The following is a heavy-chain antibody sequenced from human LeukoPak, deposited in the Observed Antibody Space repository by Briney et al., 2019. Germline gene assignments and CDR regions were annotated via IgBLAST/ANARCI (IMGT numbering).Heavy chain of an antibody. CDR1: GFTFSSYG. D-gene: IGHD3-10*01. V-gene: IGHV3-33*01. CDR3: ARASGPFDY. J-gene: IGHJ4*01. Sequence: GRSLRLSCAASGFTFSSYGMHWVRQAPGKGLEWVAVIWYDGSNKFYADSVKGRFTISRDNSKDTLYLYMNNLRADDTGVYYCARASGPFDYWGRGTLVTVSS. CDR2: IWYDGSNK.